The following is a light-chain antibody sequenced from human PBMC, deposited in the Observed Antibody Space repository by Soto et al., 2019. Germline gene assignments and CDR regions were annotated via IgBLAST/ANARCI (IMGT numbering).Light chain of an antibody. CDR3: QQYTNYPWT. Sequence: DIQMTQSPSTLSASVGDRVTITCRASQSVSTWLAWYQQKPGKAPNLLIYDASILASGIPSRFRGSGSGTEFTLTISSLQTDEFATYYCQQYTNYPWTIGIGTKVDIK. CDR2: DAS. CDR1: QSVSTW. V-gene: IGKV1-5*01. J-gene: IGKJ1*01.